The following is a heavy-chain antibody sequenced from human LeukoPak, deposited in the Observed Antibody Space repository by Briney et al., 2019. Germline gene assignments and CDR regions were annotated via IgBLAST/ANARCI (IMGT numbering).Heavy chain of an antibody. J-gene: IGHJ4*02. CDR2: IYCSGST. CDR3: ASGMTINPYSSGWYPSGVNTAPY. V-gene: IGHV4-39*01. CDR1: GGSISSSSYY. Sequence: PSETLSLACTVSGGSISSSSYYWGWIRQPPGKGLEWIGSIYCSGSTYYNPSLKSRVTISVDTSKNQFSLKLSSVTAADTAVYYCASGMTINPYSSGWYPSGVNTAPYWGQGTLVTVSS. D-gene: IGHD6-19*01.